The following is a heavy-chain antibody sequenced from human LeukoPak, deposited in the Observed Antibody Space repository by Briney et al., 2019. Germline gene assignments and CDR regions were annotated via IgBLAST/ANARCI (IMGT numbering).Heavy chain of an antibody. D-gene: IGHD3-10*01. CDR1: GGSISSYY. CDR3: ARIEVRGVIFRSWFDP. V-gene: IGHV4-59*01. CDR2: IYYSGST. J-gene: IGHJ5*02. Sequence: PSETLSLTCTVSGGSISSYYWSWIRQPPGKGLEWIGYIYYSGSTNYNPSLKSRVTISVDTSKNQFSLKLSSVTAADTAAYYCARIEVRGVIFRSWFDPWGQGTLVTVSS.